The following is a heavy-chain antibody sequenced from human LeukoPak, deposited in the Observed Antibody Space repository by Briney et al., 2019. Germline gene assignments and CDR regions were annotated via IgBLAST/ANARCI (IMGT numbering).Heavy chain of an antibody. CDR3: ARWVGSKYYFDY. D-gene: IGHD4-11*01. J-gene: IGHJ4*02. Sequence: ASVKVSCKASGYTFAGYYMHWVRQGPGQGLEWMGWINPNSGGTNYAQKFQGRVTMTRDTSISTAYMELSRLRSDDTAVYYCARWVGSKYYFDYWGRGTLVTVSS. CDR1: GYTFAGYY. CDR2: INPNSGGT. V-gene: IGHV1-2*02.